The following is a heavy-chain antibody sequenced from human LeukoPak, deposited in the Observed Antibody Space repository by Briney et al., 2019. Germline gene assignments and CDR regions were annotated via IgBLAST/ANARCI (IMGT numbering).Heavy chain of an antibody. CDR2: IFPSGGEI. Sequence: GGSLRLSCAASGFTFSTFAMIWVRQPPGKGLEWVSSIFPSGGEIHYADSVRGRFTISRDNSKSTLSLQMNSLRAEDTAVYYCAKSASAYYYMDVWGKGTTVTVSS. D-gene: IGHD4/OR15-4a*01. V-gene: IGHV3-23*01. CDR3: AKSASAYYYMDV. CDR1: GFTFSTFA. J-gene: IGHJ6*03.